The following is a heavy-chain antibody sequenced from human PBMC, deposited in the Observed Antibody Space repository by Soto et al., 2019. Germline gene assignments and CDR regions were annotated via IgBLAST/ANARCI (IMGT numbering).Heavy chain of an antibody. D-gene: IGHD2-8*02. CDR3: ARGVRVAQTGEGYYYYYYMDV. CDR1: GFTFSSYG. J-gene: IGHJ6*03. Sequence: QVQLVESGGGVVQPGRSLRLSCAASGFTFSSYGMHWVRQAPGKGLEWVAVIWYDGSNKYYADSVKGRFTISRDNSKNPLYLQMNSLRAEDTAVYYCARGVRVAQTGEGYYYYYYMDVWGKGTTVTVSS. CDR2: IWYDGSNK. V-gene: IGHV3-33*01.